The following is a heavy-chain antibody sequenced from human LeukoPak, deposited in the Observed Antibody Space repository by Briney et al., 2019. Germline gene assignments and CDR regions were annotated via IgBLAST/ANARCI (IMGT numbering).Heavy chain of an antibody. Sequence: PGGSLRLSCAASGFTFRSYAMSWVRQAPGKGLEWVSAISGSGGSTYYADSVKGRFTISRDNSKNTLYLQMNSLRAEDTAVYYCAKAGRSSPYYFDYWGQGTLVTVSS. CDR1: GFTFRSYA. V-gene: IGHV3-23*01. CDR2: ISGSGGST. J-gene: IGHJ4*02. CDR3: AKAGRSSPYYFDY. D-gene: IGHD6-6*01.